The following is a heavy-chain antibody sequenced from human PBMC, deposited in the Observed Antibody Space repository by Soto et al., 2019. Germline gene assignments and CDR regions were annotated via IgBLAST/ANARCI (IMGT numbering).Heavy chain of an antibody. D-gene: IGHD3-3*01. J-gene: IGHJ4*02. Sequence: PGGSLRLSCAGSGFTFSNHGIHWVRQAPGKGLEWVADISYDGNDKWYAGSVKGRFTISRDNSKNSLYLQMNSLRAEDTALYYCAKGPLAASGIRFVEWLLYFDYWGQGTLVTVSS. CDR1: GFTFSNHG. V-gene: IGHV3-30*18. CDR3: AKGPLAASGIRFVEWLLYFDY. CDR2: ISYDGNDK.